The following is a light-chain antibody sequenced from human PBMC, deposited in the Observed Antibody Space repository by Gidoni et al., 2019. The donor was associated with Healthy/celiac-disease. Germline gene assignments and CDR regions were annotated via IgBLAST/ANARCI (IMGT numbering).Light chain of an antibody. J-gene: IGKJ1*01. CDR2: LGS. CDR1: QSLLPSNGYNY. V-gene: IGKV2-28*01. CDR3: MQALQTPRT. Sequence: EIVMTQPPLSLPVTPGEPASISCRSSQSLLPSNGYNYLDWYLQKPGQYPQPLIYLGSNRASGVPNRFSGSGSGTGFTLKIGRVEARGVGVYYCMQALQTPRTFGQGTKVEIK.